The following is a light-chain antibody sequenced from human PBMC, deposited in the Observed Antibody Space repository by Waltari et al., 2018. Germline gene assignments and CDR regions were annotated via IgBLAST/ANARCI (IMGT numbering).Light chain of an antibody. CDR2: EAT. CDR1: STDIGSNNF. Sequence: HSALAQPASVSGSPGQSLTISCPSFSTDIGSNNFVSWYRQHPAKAPKLIIYEATNRPSGITTLFAASKSGNTASLTISGLQAEDEAHYYCFSDAGIGNWVFGGGTKLTVL. J-gene: IGLJ3*02. V-gene: IGLV2-23*01. CDR3: FSDAGIGNWV.